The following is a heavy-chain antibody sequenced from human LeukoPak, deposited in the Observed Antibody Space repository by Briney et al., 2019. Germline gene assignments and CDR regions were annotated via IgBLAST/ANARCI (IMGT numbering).Heavy chain of an antibody. CDR2: ISSSGSTI. D-gene: IGHD3-10*01. J-gene: IGHJ6*03. CDR3: ARDSGLEYYYYMDV. CDR1: GFTFSDYY. Sequence: PGGSLRLSSAASGFTFSDYYMSWIRQAPGKGLEWVSYISSSGSTIYYADSVKGRFTISRDNAKNSLYLQMNSLRAEDTAVYYCARDSGLEYYYYMDVWGKGTTVTVSS. V-gene: IGHV3-11*01.